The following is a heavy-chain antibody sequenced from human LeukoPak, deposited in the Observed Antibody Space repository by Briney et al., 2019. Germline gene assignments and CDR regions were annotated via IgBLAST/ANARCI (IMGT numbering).Heavy chain of an antibody. V-gene: IGHV4-61*08. J-gene: IGHJ4*02. Sequence: PSQTLSLTCTVSGGSISSGGYYWSWIRQHPGRGLEWIGYIYYSGSTNYNPSLKSRVTISVDTSKNQFSLKLSSVTAADTAVYYCARHGAGAAGFLGYWGQGTLVTVSS. D-gene: IGHD6-13*01. CDR2: IYYSGST. CDR1: GGSISSGGYY. CDR3: ARHGAGAAGFLGY.